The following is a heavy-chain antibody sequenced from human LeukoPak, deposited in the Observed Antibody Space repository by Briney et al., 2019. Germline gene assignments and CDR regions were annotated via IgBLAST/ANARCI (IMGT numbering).Heavy chain of an antibody. CDR2: ISSSSSYI. J-gene: IGHJ4*02. Sequence: GGSLRLSCAASGFTFSSYSMNWVRQAPGKGLEWVSSISSSSSYIYYADSVKGRFTISRDNAKNSLYLQMNSLRAEDTAVYYCAYLAAAGTLIFHYWGQGTLVTVSS. CDR1: GFTFSSYS. V-gene: IGHV3-21*01. D-gene: IGHD6-13*01. CDR3: AYLAAAGTLIFHY.